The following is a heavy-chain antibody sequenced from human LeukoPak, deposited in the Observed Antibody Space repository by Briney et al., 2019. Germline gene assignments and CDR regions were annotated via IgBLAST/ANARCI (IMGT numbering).Heavy chain of an antibody. Sequence: PGGSLRLSCAASGFTFDDYGMSWVRQAPGKGLEWVSGINWNGGSTGYADSVKGRLTISRDNAKNSLYLQMNSLRAEDTALYYCARDLRHPHAFDIWGQGTMVTVSS. CDR3: ARDLRHPHAFDI. CDR2: INWNGGST. V-gene: IGHV3-20*04. CDR1: GFTFDDYG. J-gene: IGHJ3*02.